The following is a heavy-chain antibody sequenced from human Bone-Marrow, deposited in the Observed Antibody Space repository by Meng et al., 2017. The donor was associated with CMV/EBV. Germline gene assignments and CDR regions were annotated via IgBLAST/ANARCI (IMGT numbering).Heavy chain of an antibody. J-gene: IGHJ5*02. D-gene: IGHD6-19*01. CDR2: FDPEDGET. CDR3: ARDVKDQQQWLKRPLKKWFDP. CDR1: GYTLTELS. Sequence: ASVKVSCKVSGYTLTELSMHWVRQAPGKGLEWMGGFDPEDGETIYAQKFQGRVTMTEDTSTDTAYMELSSLRSEDTAVYYCARDVKDQQQWLKRPLKKWFDPWGQGTLVTVSS. V-gene: IGHV1-24*01.